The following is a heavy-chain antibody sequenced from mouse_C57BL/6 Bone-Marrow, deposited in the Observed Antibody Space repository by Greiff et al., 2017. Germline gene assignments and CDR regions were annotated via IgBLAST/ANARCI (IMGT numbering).Heavy chain of an antibody. D-gene: IGHD2-2*01. V-gene: IGHV1-80*01. CDR1: GYAFSSYW. Sequence: VQLQQSGASVKISCKASGYAFSSYWMNWVKQRPGKGLEWIGQIYPGDGDTNYNGKFKGKATLTEDKSSSTAYMQLSSLTSEDSAVYFCARSVLWLRRLDYWGQGTSVTVSS. CDR2: IYPGDGDT. CDR3: ARSVLWLRRLDY. J-gene: IGHJ4*01.